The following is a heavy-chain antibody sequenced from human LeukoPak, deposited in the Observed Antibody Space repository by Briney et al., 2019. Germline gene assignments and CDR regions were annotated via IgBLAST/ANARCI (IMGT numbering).Heavy chain of an antibody. V-gene: IGHV4-34*01. CDR1: GGSFSGYY. CDR2: INQSGST. Sequence: SETLSLTCAVYGGSFSGYYWSWIRQPPGKGLEWIGEINQSGSTNYNPSLKSRVTISVDTSKNQFSLKLSSVTAADTAVYYCARKRGSYYPQFDYWGQGTLVTVSS. D-gene: IGHD1-26*01. CDR3: ARKRGSYYPQFDY. J-gene: IGHJ4*02.